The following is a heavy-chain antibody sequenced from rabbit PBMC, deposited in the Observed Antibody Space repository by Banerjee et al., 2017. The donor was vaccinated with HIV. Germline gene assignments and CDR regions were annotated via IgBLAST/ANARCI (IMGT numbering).Heavy chain of an antibody. D-gene: IGHD2-1*01. V-gene: IGHV1S40*01. J-gene: IGHJ4*01. CDR2: IYLGSSGSA. Sequence: QSLEESGGDLVKPGASLTLTCTASGFDLSSYYYMCWVRQAPGKGLEWIACIYLGSSGSAYYASWAKGRFTISKTSSTTVTLQMTSLTVADTATYFCARTDYDDYGYDLWGPGTLVTVS. CDR3: ARTDYDDYGYDL. CDR1: GFDLSSYYY.